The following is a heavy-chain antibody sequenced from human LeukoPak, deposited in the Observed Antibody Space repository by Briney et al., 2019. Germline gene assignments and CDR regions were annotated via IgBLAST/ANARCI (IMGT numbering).Heavy chain of an antibody. CDR1: GDSINNVVYY. Sequence: SETLSLTCSVSGDSINNVVYYWDWIRQPPGKALEWIRDIYQTGTTYYNPSFESRVTISADTSKNQVSLKMNAVTAADTAVYYCARRRGSSSGGPFDYWGRGTLVIVSS. J-gene: IGHJ4*02. D-gene: IGHD6-25*01. CDR3: ARRRGSSSGGPFDY. CDR2: IYQTGTT. V-gene: IGHV4-39*01.